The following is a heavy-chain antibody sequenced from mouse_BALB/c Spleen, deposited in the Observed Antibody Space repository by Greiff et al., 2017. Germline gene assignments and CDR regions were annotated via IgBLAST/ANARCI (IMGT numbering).Heavy chain of an antibody. CDR2: ISYDGSN. CDR1: GYSITSGYY. J-gene: IGHJ2*01. D-gene: IGHD2-1*01. CDR3: ARGDGNYY. V-gene: IGHV3-6*02. Sequence: EVQVVESGPGLVKPSQSLSLTCSVTGYSITSGYYWNWIRQFPGNKLEWMGYISYDGSNNYNPSLKNRISITRDTSKNQFFLKLNSVTTEDTATYYCARGDGNYYWGQGTTLTVSS.